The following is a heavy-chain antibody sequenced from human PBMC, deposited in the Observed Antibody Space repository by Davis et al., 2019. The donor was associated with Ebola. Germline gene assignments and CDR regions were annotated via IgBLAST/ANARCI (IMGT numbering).Heavy chain of an antibody. CDR3: ARPVRGVMFYYFDS. J-gene: IGHJ4*02. CDR2: INPSSGGT. D-gene: IGHD3-10*01. CDR1: GYTFTGYY. V-gene: IGHV1-2*02. Sequence: ASVKVSCKASGYTFTGYYMHWVRQAPGQGLEWMGWINPSSGGTNYAQKFQGRVTMTRDTSISTAYMELSRLRSDDTAVYYCARPVRGVMFYYFDSWGQGTLVTVSS.